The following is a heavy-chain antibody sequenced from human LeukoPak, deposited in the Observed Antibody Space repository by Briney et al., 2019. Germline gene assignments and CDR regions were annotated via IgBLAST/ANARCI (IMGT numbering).Heavy chain of an antibody. J-gene: IGHJ4*02. CDR1: GFTFSDYY. CDR3: ARGGLNYGDY. D-gene: IGHD3-10*01. CDR2: ISGSSSYT. Sequence: PGGSLRLSCAASGFTFSDYYMSWIRQAPGKGLEWVSYISGSSSYTNYADSVKGRFTISGDNAKNSLYLQMNSLRAEDTAVYYCARGGLNYGDYWGQGTLVTVSS. V-gene: IGHV3-11*05.